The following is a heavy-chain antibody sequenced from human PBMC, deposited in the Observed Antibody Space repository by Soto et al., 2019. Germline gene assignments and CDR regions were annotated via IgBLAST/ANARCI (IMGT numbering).Heavy chain of an antibody. CDR1: GFTFDSYW. CDR2: IKQVGGQT. Sequence: EVQLVESGGGFVQPGGSLRLSCAASGFTFDSYWMTWVRQAPGKGLEWVAQIKQVGGQTYYVDSVKGRFTISRDNAKTSLYLERNSLRAEDTSVYFSARGSNSYQHWPPYYFSGMDVWSQGNTINVSS. D-gene: IGHD1-26*01. V-gene: IGHV3-7*01. CDR3: ARGSNSYQHWPPYYFSGMDV. J-gene: IGHJ6*02.